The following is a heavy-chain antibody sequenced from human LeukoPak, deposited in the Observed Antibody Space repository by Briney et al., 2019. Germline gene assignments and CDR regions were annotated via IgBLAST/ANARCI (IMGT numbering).Heavy chain of an antibody. CDR3: ARGAGYNYPYYFDY. D-gene: IGHD5-24*01. J-gene: IGHJ4*02. CDR1: GFTVSSSY. Sequence: GGSPRLSCAASGFTVSSSYMNWVRQAPGKGLEWVSVIYGGGNIYYADSVKGRFTISRDNSKNTLYLQMNSLRAEDTAVYYCARGAGYNYPYYFDYWGQGTLVTVSS. CDR2: IYGGGNI. V-gene: IGHV3-53*01.